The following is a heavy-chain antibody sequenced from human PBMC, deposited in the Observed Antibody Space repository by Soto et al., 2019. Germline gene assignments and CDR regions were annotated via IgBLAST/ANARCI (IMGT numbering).Heavy chain of an antibody. Sequence: GSLRLSCAASGFNFDNYAMHWVRQAPGKGLVWVSRINSDGSSTSYADSVKGRFTISRDNAKNTLYLQMNSLRAEDTAVYYCARDPTYFYDSSGYYDYWGQGTLVTVSS. CDR3: ARDPTYFYDSSGYYDY. CDR2: INSDGSST. D-gene: IGHD3-22*01. CDR1: GFNFDNYA. J-gene: IGHJ4*02. V-gene: IGHV3-74*01.